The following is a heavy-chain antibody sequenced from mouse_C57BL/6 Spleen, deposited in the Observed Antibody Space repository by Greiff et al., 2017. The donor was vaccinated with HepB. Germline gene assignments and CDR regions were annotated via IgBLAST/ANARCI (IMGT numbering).Heavy chain of an antibody. CDR1: GFTFSSYG. CDR3: ARGETGTGYFDV. J-gene: IGHJ1*03. D-gene: IGHD4-1*01. CDR2: ISSGGSYT. V-gene: IGHV5-6*01. Sequence: EVQLQQSGGDLVKPGGSLKLSCAASGFTFSSYGMSWVRQTPDKRLEWVATISSGGSYTYYPDSVKGRFTISRDNAKNTLYLQMSSLKSEDTAMYYCARGETGTGYFDVWGTGTTVTVSS.